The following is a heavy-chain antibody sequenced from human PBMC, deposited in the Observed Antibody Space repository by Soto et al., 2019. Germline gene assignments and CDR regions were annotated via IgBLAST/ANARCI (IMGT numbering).Heavy chain of an antibody. CDR2: IWYDGSNK. D-gene: IGHD3-9*01. V-gene: IGHV3-33*01. J-gene: IGHJ6*02. CDR3: ARDASLLRYVDWYSYYGMDV. Sequence: PGGSLRLSCAASGFTFSSYGMHWVRQAPGKGLEWVAVIWYDGSNKYYADSVKGRFTISRDNSKNTLYLQMNSLRAEDTAVYYCARDASLLRYVDWYSYYGMDVWGQGTTVTVSS. CDR1: GFTFSSYG.